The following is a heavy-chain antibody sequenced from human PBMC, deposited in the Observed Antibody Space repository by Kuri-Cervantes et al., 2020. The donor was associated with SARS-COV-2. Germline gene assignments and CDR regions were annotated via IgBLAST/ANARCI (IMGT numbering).Heavy chain of an antibody. J-gene: IGHJ3*02. Sequence: GGSLRLSCAASGFTFSSYAMHWVRQAPGKGLEWVAVISYDGSNKYYADSVKGRFTISRDNSKNTLYLQMNSLRAEDTAVYYCARQNTIFGVVITDAFDIWGQGTMDTVSS. D-gene: IGHD3-3*01. CDR3: ARQNTIFGVVITDAFDI. V-gene: IGHV3-30*14. CDR1: GFTFSSYA. CDR2: ISYDGSNK.